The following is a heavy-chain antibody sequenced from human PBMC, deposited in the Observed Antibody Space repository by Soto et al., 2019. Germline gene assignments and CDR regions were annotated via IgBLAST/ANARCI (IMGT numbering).Heavy chain of an antibody. CDR3: ARGLRGISFYGMDV. Sequence: QVQLVESVGGVVQPGSSLRLSCAASGFTFSLYGMHWVRQAPGKGLEWVAVIWYDGSNKFYADSVKGRFTISRDNSKNTLYLQMNRLREEDTAVYYCARGLRGISFYGMDVWGQGATVIVSS. D-gene: IGHD3-16*01. CDR2: IWYDGSNK. V-gene: IGHV3-33*01. J-gene: IGHJ6*02. CDR1: GFTFSLYG.